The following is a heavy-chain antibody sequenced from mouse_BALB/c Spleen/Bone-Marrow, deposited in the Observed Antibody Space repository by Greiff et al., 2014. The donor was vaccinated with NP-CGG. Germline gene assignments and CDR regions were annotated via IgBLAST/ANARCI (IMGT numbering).Heavy chain of an antibody. J-gene: IGHJ1*01. CDR3: ARGGYYGTSLYWYFDV. CDR1: GYTFTSYV. V-gene: IGHV1-14*01. CDR2: INPYNDGT. D-gene: IGHD1-1*01. Sequence: EVQLQQSGPELVKPGASVKMSCKASGYTFTSYVIHWVKQKPGQGLEWIGYINPYNDGTKYNEKFKGKATLTSDKSSSTAYMELSSLPSEDSAVDYCARGGYYGTSLYWYFDVWGAGTTVTVSS.